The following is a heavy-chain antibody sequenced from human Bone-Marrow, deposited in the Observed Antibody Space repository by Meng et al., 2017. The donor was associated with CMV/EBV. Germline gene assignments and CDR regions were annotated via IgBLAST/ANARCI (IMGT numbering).Heavy chain of an antibody. J-gene: IGHJ5*02. CDR3: ARFGLYCSSTSCYDENWFDP. CDR2: INPNSGGT. Sequence: ASVKVSCKASGYAFTGYYMHWVRQAPGQGLEWMGWINPNSGGTNYAQKFQGRVTMTRDTSISTAYMELSRLRSDDTAVYYCARFGLYCSSTSCYDENWFDPWGQGTLVTVSS. D-gene: IGHD2-2*01. V-gene: IGHV1-2*02. CDR1: GYAFTGYY.